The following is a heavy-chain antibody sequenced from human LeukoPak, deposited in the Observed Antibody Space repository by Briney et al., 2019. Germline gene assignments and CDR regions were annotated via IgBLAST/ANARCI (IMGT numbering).Heavy chain of an antibody. CDR3: AVGPQYSGSHGY. D-gene: IGHD1-26*01. V-gene: IGHV3-48*03. CDR2: INDGGDII. Sequence: GGSLRLSCKVSGFTFSNFEMAWVRQGPGMGLEWLAYINDGGDIIRYADAVKGRFTISRDSVKKSGFLQMNSLRVDDTAVYYCAVGPQYSGSHGYWGQGTLVTVSS. J-gene: IGHJ4*02. CDR1: GFTFSNFE.